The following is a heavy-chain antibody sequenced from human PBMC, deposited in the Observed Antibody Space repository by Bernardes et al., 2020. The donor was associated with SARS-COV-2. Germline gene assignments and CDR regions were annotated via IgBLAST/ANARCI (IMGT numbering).Heavy chain of an antibody. J-gene: IGHJ4*02. CDR3: ARGASLDH. CDR1: GFTFRTSE. V-gene: IGHV3-48*03. Sequence: GGSLRLSCAASGFTFRTSEMNWVRQAPGKGLEWLSYIKSTGETMYYADSVKGRFTISRDNTENSVFLQMDSLRADDTAVYYCARGASLDHWGQGTLVTVSS. CDR2: IKSTGETM. D-gene: IGHD6-6*01.